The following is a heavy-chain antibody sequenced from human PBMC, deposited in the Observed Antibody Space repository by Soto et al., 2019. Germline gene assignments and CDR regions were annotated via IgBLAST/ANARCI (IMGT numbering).Heavy chain of an antibody. V-gene: IGHV3-23*01. CDR2: IAGSSGTT. Sequence: EVQLLDSGGGLAQPGGSPRLSCVASGFTFSTSALSWVRKXPGXXXXWVANIAGSSGTTTYAHSVTGRFTISRDNSKNTLXXXXXXLXXXXXXXXXXXXXXXXXXXXXXEXWGQGTVVTVSS. CDR1: GFTFSTSA. J-gene: IGHJ4*02. CDR3: XXXXXXXXXXXXEX.